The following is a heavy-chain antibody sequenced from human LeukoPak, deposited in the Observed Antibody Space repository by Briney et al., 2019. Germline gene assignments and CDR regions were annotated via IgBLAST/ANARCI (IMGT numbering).Heavy chain of an antibody. CDR2: MNPNSGNT. V-gene: IGHV1-8*03. CDR3: ARGLQQDSSGWYGDPDFDY. J-gene: IGHJ4*02. Sequence: ASVKVSCKASGYTFTSYGISWVRQATGQGLEWMGWMNPNSGNTGCAQKFQGRVTITRNTSISTAYMELSSLRSEDTAVYYCARGLQQDSSGWYGDPDFDYWGQGTLVTVSS. D-gene: IGHD6-19*01. CDR1: GYTFTSYG.